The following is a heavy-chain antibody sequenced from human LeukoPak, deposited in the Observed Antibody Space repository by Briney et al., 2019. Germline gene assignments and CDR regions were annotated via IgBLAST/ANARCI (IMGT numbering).Heavy chain of an antibody. J-gene: IGHJ4*02. V-gene: IGHV3-30*02. D-gene: IGHD2-2*01. CDR1: GFTISSYG. CDR3: ARGYCSSTSCYYDY. CDR2: IRYDGSNK. Sequence: GGSLRLSCAASGFTISSYGMHWVRQAPGKGLEWVAFIRYDGSNKYYADSVKGRFTISRDNSKNTLYLQMNSLRAEDTAVYYCARGYCSSTSCYYDYWGQGTLVTVSS.